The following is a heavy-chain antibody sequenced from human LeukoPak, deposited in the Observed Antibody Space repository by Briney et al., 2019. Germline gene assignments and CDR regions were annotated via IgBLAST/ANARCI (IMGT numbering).Heavy chain of an antibody. Sequence: PGGSLRLSCAASGFTFSTYWMTWVRQAPGKGLEWVANIKPDGSEKYYVDSVKGRFTIPRDNGKNSLYLQMDSLRAEDTAVYFCARGYSGFNSWGQGTLVTVPS. J-gene: IGHJ5*02. V-gene: IGHV3-7*04. CDR2: IKPDGSEK. CDR3: ARGYSGFNS. CDR1: GFTFSTYW. D-gene: IGHD5-12*01.